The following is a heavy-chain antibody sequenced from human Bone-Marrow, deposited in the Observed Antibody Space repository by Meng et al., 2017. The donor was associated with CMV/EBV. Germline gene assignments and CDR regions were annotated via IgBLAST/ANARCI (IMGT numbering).Heavy chain of an antibody. D-gene: IGHD5-12*01. Sequence: ASVKVSCKASGYTFTSYGISWVRQAPGQGLEWMGWISAYNGNTNYAQKLQGRVTMTTDTSTSTAYMELRSLRSDDTAVYYCARDLGYSGYDWEGSWFHPWGQGTLVTVSS. CDR1: GYTFTSYG. V-gene: IGHV1-18*01. J-gene: IGHJ5*02. CDR2: ISAYNGNT. CDR3: ARDLGYSGYDWEGSWFHP.